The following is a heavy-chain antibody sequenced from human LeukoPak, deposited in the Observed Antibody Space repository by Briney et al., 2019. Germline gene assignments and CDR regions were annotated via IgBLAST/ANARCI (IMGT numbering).Heavy chain of an antibody. CDR3: ARDWCDY. V-gene: IGHV3-21*01. CDR1: GFTFSSFA. CDR2: ISSSSSYI. D-gene: IGHD4/OR15-4a*01. J-gene: IGHJ4*02. Sequence: GGSLRLSCAVSGFTFSSFAMSWVRQAPGKGLEWVSSISSSSSYIYYADSVKGRFTISRDNAKNSLYLQMNSLRAEDTAVYYCARDWCDYWGQGTLVTVSS.